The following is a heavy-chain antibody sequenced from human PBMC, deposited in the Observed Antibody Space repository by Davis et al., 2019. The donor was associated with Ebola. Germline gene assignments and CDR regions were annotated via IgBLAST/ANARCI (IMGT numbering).Heavy chain of an antibody. V-gene: IGHV4-59*12. J-gene: IGHJ6*02. CDR3: ARAGYCSGGSCYYYYGMDV. CDR1: GGSISSYY. D-gene: IGHD2-15*01. CDR2: IYYSGST. Sequence: PGGSLRLSCTVSGGSISSYYWSWIRQPPGKGLEWIGYIYYSGSTNYNPSLKSRVTISVDTSKNQFSLKLSSVTAADTAVYYCARAGYCSGGSCYYYYGMDVWGQGTTVTVSS.